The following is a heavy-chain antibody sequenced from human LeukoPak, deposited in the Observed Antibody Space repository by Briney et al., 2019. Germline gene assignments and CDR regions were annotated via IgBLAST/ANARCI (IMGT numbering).Heavy chain of an antibody. J-gene: IGHJ6*02. CDR3: ARQVVVPAAIQYYYYGMDV. CDR1: GGSISSGGYY. Sequence: PSETLSLTCTVSGGSISSGGYYWSWVRQHPGTGLEWIGYIYYSGSTYYNPSLKSRVTISVDTSKNQFSLKLSSVTAADTAVYYCARQVVVPAAIQYYYYGMDVWGQGTTVTVSS. D-gene: IGHD2-2*01. CDR2: IYYSGST. V-gene: IGHV4-31*03.